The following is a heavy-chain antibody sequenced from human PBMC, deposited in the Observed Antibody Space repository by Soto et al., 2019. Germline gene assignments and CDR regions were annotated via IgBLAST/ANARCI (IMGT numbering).Heavy chain of an antibody. Sequence: PGESLKISCQGSGYTFTSYWIGWVRQMPGKGLEWMGIIYPADSDTRYSPSFQGQVTISADKSISTAYLQWSDLKASDTAMYYCARGVVRGVIFVGMDVWGQGTTVTVSS. CDR2: IYPADSDT. D-gene: IGHD3-10*01. CDR3: ARGVVRGVIFVGMDV. CDR1: GYTFTSYW. J-gene: IGHJ6*02. V-gene: IGHV5-51*01.